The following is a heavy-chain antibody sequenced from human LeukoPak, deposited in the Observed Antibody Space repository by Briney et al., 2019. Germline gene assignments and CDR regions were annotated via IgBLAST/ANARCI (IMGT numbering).Heavy chain of an antibody. J-gene: IGHJ1*01. CDR2: ISYDGSNT. CDR1: GFTFSSYG. D-gene: IGHD3-22*01. V-gene: IGHV3-30*18. CDR3: AKEREGRYYDSSGYYFAEYFQH. Sequence: GGSLRLSCAASGFTFSSYGMHWVRQAPGKGLEWVAVISYDGSNTYYADSVKGRFTISRDNSKNTLYLQMNILRAEDTAVYYCAKEREGRYYDSSGYYFAEYFQHWGQGTLVTVSS.